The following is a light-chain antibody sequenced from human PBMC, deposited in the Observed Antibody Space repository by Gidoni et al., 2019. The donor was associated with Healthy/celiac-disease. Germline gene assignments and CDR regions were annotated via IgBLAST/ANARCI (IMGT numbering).Light chain of an antibody. CDR3: SSYTSSSTRV. V-gene: IGLV2-14*01. CDR1: SSDVGGYNY. J-gene: IGLJ1*01. Sequence: QSALTQPASVSGSPGQSITISCTGTSSDVGGYNYVSWYQQHPGKAPKLMIYDVSNRPAGVSNRCSGSKSGNTDSLTISGLQAEDEADYYGSSYTSSSTRVFGTGTKVTVL. CDR2: DVS.